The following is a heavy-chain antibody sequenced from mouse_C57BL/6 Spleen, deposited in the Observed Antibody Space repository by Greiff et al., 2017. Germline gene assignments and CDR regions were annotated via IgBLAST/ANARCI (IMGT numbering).Heavy chain of an antibody. D-gene: IGHD2-2*01. CDR3: ARKGGYDDVAMDY. J-gene: IGHJ4*01. V-gene: IGHV1-69*01. CDR2: IDPSDSYT. Sequence: QVQLQQSGAELVMPGASVKLSCKASGYTFTSYWMHWVKQRPGQGLEWIGEIDPSDSYTNYNQKFKGKSTLTVDKSSSTAYMQLSSLTSEDSAVYYGARKGGYDDVAMDYWGQGTSVTVSS. CDR1: GYTFTSYW.